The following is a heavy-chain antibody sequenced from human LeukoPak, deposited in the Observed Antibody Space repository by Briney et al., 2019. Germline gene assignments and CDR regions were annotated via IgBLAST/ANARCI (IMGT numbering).Heavy chain of an antibody. V-gene: IGHV3-74*01. CDR3: ARGKYGGYFIDY. Sequence: GGSLRLSCGASGFTFTTHWIHWVRQAPGKGLVWVSRIKPDGSDTNYADSVKGRFTISRDNAKNTVYLQMNSLRAEDTAVYYCARGKYGGYFIDYWGQGILVTVSS. D-gene: IGHD5-12*01. CDR2: IKPDGSDT. J-gene: IGHJ4*02. CDR1: GFTFTTHW.